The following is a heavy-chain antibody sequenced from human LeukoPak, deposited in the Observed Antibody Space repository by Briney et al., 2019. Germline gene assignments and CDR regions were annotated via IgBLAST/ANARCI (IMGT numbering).Heavy chain of an antibody. CDR2: ISGSGGST. CDR3: AKVQPSVRGVIIALFDY. CDR1: GFTFSSYG. J-gene: IGHJ4*02. D-gene: IGHD3-10*01. Sequence: GGSLRLSCAASGFTFSSYGMSWVRQAPGKGLEWVLAISGSGGSTYYADSVKGRFTISRDNSKNTLYLQMNSLRAEDTAVYYCAKVQPSVRGVIIALFDYWGQGTLVTVSS. V-gene: IGHV3-23*01.